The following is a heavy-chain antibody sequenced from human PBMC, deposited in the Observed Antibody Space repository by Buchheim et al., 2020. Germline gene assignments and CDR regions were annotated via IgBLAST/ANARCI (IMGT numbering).Heavy chain of an antibody. V-gene: IGHV1-8*01. J-gene: IGHJ5*02. CDR1: GYTFTSYD. CDR2: MNPNSGNT. CDR3: AGGVRAESRILYGLEGGRWFDP. D-gene: IGHD2/OR15-2a*01. Sequence: QVQLVQSGAEVKKPGASVKVSCKASGYTFTSYDINWVRQATGQGLEWMGWMNPNSGNTGYAQKFQGRVTMTRNTSISTAYMERGSVRSEDTAVYYWAGGVRAESRILYGLEGGRWFDPGGEGT.